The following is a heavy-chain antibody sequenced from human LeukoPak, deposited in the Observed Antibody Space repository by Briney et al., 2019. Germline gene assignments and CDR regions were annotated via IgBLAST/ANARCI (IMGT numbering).Heavy chain of an antibody. CDR1: GFTLSTYW. Sequence: PGGSLRLSCAASGFTLSTYWMTWVRQAPGKGLEWVANIKQDASERYYVDSVKGRFTISRDNAKNSLFLQMNSLRADDTAVYYCARGHSLDYWGQGTLVTVSS. CDR2: IKQDASER. V-gene: IGHV3-7*04. CDR3: ARGHSLDY. J-gene: IGHJ4*02. D-gene: IGHD5-18*01.